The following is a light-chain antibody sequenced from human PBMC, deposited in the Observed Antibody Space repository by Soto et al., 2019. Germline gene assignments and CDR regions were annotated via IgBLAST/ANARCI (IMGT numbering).Light chain of an antibody. V-gene: IGKV3-20*01. CDR1: QSVSSSY. Sequence: EVVLTQSPGTLSLSPGERATLSCRASQSVSSSYLAWYQQKPGQAPRLLIYGASNRATGIPDRFSGSGSGTDFTLTISRQEPEDFAVYYCQQYGSSGTFGQGTLLEI. CDR3: QQYGSSGT. CDR2: GAS. J-gene: IGKJ5*01.